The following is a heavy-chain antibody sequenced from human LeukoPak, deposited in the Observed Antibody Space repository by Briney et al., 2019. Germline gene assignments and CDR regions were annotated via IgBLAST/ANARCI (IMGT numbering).Heavy chain of an antibody. CDR3: AKDRDSGYEALDY. D-gene: IGHD5-12*01. V-gene: IGHV3-23*01. J-gene: IGHJ4*02. CDR2: ISGSGGST. Sequence: PGGSLRLSCAASRFTFSSYVMSWVRQAPGKGLEWVSAISGSGGSTYYADSVKGRFTISRDNFKNTLYLQMNSLRAEDTAVYYCAKDRDSGYEALDYWGQGTLVTVSS. CDR1: RFTFSSYV.